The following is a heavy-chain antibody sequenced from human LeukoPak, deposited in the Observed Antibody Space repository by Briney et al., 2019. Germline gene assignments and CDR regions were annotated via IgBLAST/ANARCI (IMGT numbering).Heavy chain of an antibody. CDR2: IDYSGST. D-gene: IGHD6-19*01. Sequence: SETLSLTCTVSGGSISRHYLNWIRQPPGKGLEWVGYIDYSGSTDYNPSLESRVTFSVDTSKKQFSLKLSSVTAADTAVYYCARGYSSGWYYFDYWGQGTLVTVSS. V-gene: IGHV4-59*11. CDR3: ARGYSSGWYYFDY. J-gene: IGHJ4*02. CDR1: GGSISRHY.